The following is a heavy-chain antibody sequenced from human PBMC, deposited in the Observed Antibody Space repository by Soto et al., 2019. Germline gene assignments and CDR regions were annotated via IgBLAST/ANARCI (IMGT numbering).Heavy chain of an antibody. D-gene: IGHD6-13*01. CDR2: IYYSGST. CDR1: GGSVSTGVHY. CDR3: ARGYDTSWYWFDR. J-gene: IGHJ2*01. Sequence: QVQLQESGPGLVKPSETLSLTCTVSVSGGSVSTGVHYWRWIRQPPGKGLEWIGYIYYSGSTTYNPSLKSRVTISGDTSKSQFSLKLTSVTAADTAVYYCARGYDTSWYWFDRWGRGTLVTVSS. V-gene: IGHV4-61*08.